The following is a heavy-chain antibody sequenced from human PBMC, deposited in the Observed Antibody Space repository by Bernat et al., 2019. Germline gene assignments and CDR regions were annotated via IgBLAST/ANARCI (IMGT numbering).Heavy chain of an antibody. D-gene: IGHD3-9*01. CDR3: ASLYYDILTDYYFDY. V-gene: IGHV4-39*01. Sequence: QLQLQELGPGLVKPSETLSLTCTVSGGSISSSSYYWGWIRQPPGKGLEWIGSIYYSGSTYYNPSLKSRVTISVDTSKNQFSLKLSSVTAADTAVYYCASLYYDILTDYYFDYWGQGTLVTVSS. CDR2: IYYSGST. CDR1: GGSISSSSYY. J-gene: IGHJ4*02.